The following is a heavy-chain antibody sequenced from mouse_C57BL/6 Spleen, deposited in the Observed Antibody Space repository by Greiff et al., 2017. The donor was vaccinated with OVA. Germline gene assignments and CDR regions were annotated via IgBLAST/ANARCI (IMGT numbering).Heavy chain of an antibody. Sequence: QVQLKQSGAELVMPGASVKLSCKASGYTFTSYWMHWVKQRPGQGLEWIGEIDPSDSYTNYNQKFKGKSTLTVDKSSSTAYMQLSSLTSEDSAVYYCARYGTPYWYFDVWGTGTTVTVSS. CDR1: GYTFTSYW. CDR3: ARYGTPYWYFDV. V-gene: IGHV1-69*01. D-gene: IGHD1-1*01. J-gene: IGHJ1*03. CDR2: IDPSDSYT.